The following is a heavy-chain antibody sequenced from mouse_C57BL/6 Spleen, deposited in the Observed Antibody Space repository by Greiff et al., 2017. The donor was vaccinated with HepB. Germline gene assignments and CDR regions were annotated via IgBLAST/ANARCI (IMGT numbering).Heavy chain of an antibody. Sequence: VQLQQSGAELVKPGASVKISCKASGYAFSSYWMNWVKQRPGKGLEWIGQIYPGDGDTNYNGTFKGKATLTADKSSSTAYMQLSSLTSEDSAVYFCARSDYYGSSSFAYWGQGTLVTVSA. CDR1: GYAFSSYW. V-gene: IGHV1-80*01. D-gene: IGHD1-1*01. CDR3: ARSDYYGSSSFAY. J-gene: IGHJ3*01. CDR2: IYPGDGDT.